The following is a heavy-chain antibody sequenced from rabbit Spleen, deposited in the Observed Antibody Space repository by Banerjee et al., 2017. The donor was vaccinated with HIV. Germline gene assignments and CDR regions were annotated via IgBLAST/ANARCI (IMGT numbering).Heavy chain of an antibody. Sequence: QEQLEESGGDLVKPEGSLTLTCTASGFSLSSSYYMCWVRQAPGKGLECIACIYAGSSGSTYYASWAKGRFTISKTSSTTVTLQMTSLTAADTATYFCARGSAAMTMLITGYYLGLWGPGTLVTVS. V-gene: IGHV1S45*01. CDR3: ARGSAAMTMLITGYYLGL. J-gene: IGHJ4*01. D-gene: IGHD2-1*01. CDR1: GFSLSSSYY. CDR2: IYAGSSGST.